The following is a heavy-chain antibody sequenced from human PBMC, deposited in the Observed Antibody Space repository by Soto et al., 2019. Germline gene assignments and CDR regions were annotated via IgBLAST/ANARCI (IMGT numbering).Heavy chain of an antibody. CDR2: IIPILGIA. V-gene: IGHV1-69*02. CDR3: ASLPRHTGHFDY. CDR1: GGTFSSYT. Sequence: QVQLVQSGAEVKKPGSSVKVSCKASGGTFSSYTISWVRQAPGQGLEWMGRIIPILGIANYAQKFQGRARITEEKPTSTHYMGLSSLRSEDTAVYYCASLPRHTGHFDYWGQGTLVTVSS. J-gene: IGHJ4*02.